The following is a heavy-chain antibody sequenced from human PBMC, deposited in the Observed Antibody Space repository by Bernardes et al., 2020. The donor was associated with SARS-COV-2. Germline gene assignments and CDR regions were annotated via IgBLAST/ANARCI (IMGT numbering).Heavy chain of an antibody. Sequence: SETLSLTCTVSGGSISSHYWSWIRQPPGKGLEWIGSVYYTGSTSYNPSLKSRVTISVDTSKSQFSLKLSSVTAADTAVYYCARDGIQSEYYYYGMDVWGQGTTVTVSS. CDR1: GGSISSHY. D-gene: IGHD5-18*01. V-gene: IGHV4-59*11. J-gene: IGHJ6*02. CDR2: VYYTGST. CDR3: ARDGIQSEYYYYGMDV.